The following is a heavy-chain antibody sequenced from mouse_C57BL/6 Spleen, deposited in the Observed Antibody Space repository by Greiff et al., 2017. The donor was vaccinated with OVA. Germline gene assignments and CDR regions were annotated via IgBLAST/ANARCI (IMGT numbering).Heavy chain of an antibody. Sequence: VQLQQPGAELVRPGSSVKLSCKASGYTFTSYWMHWVKQRPIQGLEWIGNIDPSDSETHYNQKFKDKATLTVDKSSSTAYMQLSSLTSEDSAVYYCAREMVTYYFDYWGQGTTLTVSS. D-gene: IGHD2-2*01. CDR3: AREMVTYYFDY. V-gene: IGHV1-52*01. CDR2: IDPSDSET. J-gene: IGHJ2*01. CDR1: GYTFTSYW.